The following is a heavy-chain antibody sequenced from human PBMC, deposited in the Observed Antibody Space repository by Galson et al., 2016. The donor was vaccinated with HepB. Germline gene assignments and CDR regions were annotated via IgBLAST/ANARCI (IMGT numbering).Heavy chain of an antibody. J-gene: IGHJ5*01. D-gene: IGHD5-12*01. CDR2: IYYSGTT. V-gene: IGHV4-31*03. CDR1: GGSISSDVYY. Sequence: TLSLTCTVSGGSISSDVYYWSWIRQHPGKDLEWIGYIYYSGTTSYNPSLKSRVTISVDTSKNQFSLKLTSVTAADTAVYYCARVSPGLRFGLTEFDCWGQGILVTVSS. CDR3: ARVSPGLRFGLTEFDC.